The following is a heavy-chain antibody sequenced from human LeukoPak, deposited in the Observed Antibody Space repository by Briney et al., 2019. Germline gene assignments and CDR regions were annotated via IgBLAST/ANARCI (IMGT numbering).Heavy chain of an antibody. J-gene: IGHJ4*02. CDR2: IKQDGSEK. D-gene: IGHD3-22*01. CDR1: GFTFSSYW. CDR3: ARAWYYYDSSGYRY. V-gene: IGHV3-7*01. Sequence: GGSLRLSCAASGFTFSSYWMSWVRQAPGKGLEWVANIKQDGSEKYYVDSVKGRFTISRDNAKNSLYLQMNSLRAEDTAVYYCARAWYYYDSSGYRYWGQGTLVTVSS.